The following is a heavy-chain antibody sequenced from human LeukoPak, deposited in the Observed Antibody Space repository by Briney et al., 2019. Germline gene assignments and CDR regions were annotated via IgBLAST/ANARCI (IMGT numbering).Heavy chain of an antibody. V-gene: IGHV3-23*01. CDR2: ISSSGGGT. CDR3: ARGIYGDYDH. D-gene: IGHD4-17*01. J-gene: IGHJ1*01. CDR1: GFTFSNYA. Sequence: GGSLRLSCAACGFTFSNYAMSWVRQAPGKGLEWVSAISSSGGGTYYADSVKGRFTISRDNSKDTLSLQMNSLRAEDTAVYYCARGIYGDYDHWGQGTLVTVST.